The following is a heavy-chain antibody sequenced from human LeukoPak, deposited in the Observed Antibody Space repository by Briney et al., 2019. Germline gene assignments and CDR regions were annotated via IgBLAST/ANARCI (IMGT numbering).Heavy chain of an antibody. CDR1: GFTFTSYA. J-gene: IGHJ4*02. V-gene: IGHV3-23*01. Sequence: PGGSLRLSCAASGFTFTSYAMGWVRQAPGKGLEWVSCIGNSGPDTRYADSVRGRFTVSRDTSRNMLFLEMNSLRAEDTAIYYCTKRGGESSGWGPFDYWGQGTLVTVSS. CDR2: IGNSGPDT. CDR3: TKRGGESSGWGPFDY. D-gene: IGHD6-19*01.